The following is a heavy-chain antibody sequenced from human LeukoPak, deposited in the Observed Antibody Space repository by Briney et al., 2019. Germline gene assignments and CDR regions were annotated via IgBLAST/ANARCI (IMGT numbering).Heavy chain of an antibody. CDR3: ASTYYYDSSGSWYFDL. CDR1: GGSISNYY. V-gene: IGHV4-59*08. D-gene: IGHD3-22*01. J-gene: IGHJ2*01. CDR2: IYYSGST. Sequence: SETLSLTCTVSGGSISNYYWNWIRQPPGKGLEWIGYIYYSGSTNYNPSLKSRVTISVDTSKNQFSLKLSSVTAADTAVYYCASTYYYDSSGSWYFDLWGRGTLVTVSS.